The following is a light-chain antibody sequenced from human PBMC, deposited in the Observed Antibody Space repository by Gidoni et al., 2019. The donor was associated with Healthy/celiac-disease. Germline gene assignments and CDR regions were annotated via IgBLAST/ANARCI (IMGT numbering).Light chain of an antibody. J-gene: IGKJ4*01. Sequence: DVVMTQSPLSLPVTLGQPASISCRSRQSLVYSDGNTYLNWFQQRPGQSPRRLIYKVSNRDAGVPDRVSGSGSGTDFTLKISRVEAEDVGVYYCMQGTHWPLTFXGXTKVEIK. CDR3: MQGTHWPLT. V-gene: IGKV2-30*01. CDR2: KVS. CDR1: QSLVYSDGNTY.